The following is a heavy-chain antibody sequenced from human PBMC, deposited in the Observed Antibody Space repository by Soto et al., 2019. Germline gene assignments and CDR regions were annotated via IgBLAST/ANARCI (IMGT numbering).Heavy chain of an antibody. V-gene: IGHV3-23*01. J-gene: IGHJ4*02. CDR2: ISGSDGKT. CDR1: GFSFGSYA. Sequence: GSLRLPCSASGFSFGSYALSWVRQAPGKGLEWVSTISGSDGKTFYADSVKGRFSISRDTSQNNLYLQMNSLRADDTAIYYCARWSYLDYWGQGTRVTVYS. D-gene: IGHD3-3*01. CDR3: ARWSYLDY.